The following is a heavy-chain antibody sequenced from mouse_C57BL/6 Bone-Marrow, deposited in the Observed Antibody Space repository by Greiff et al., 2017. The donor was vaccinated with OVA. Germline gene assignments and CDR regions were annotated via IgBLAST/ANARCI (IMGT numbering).Heavy chain of an antibody. D-gene: IGHD2-1*01. Sequence: QVQLKESGPGLVQPSQSLSITCTVSGFSLTSYGVHWVRQSPGKGLEWLGVIWSGGSTDYNAAFISRLSISKDNSKSQVFFKMNSLQADDTAIYYCARGGGNYVDYAMDYWGQGTSVTVSS. J-gene: IGHJ4*01. CDR2: IWSGGST. V-gene: IGHV2-2*01. CDR1: GFSLTSYG. CDR3: ARGGGNYVDYAMDY.